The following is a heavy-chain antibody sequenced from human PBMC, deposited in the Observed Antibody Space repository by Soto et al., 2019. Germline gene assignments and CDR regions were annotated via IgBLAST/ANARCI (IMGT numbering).Heavy chain of an antibody. CDR3: ARIRGYSGNFDY. V-gene: IGHV1-3*01. Sequence: VSCKASGYTFTSYAMHWVRQAPGQRLEWMGWINAGNGNTKYSQKFQGRVTITRDTSASTAYMELSSLRSEDTAVYYCARIRGYSGNFDYWGQGTLVTVSS. CDR1: GYTFTSYA. D-gene: IGHD5-12*01. J-gene: IGHJ4*02. CDR2: INAGNGNT.